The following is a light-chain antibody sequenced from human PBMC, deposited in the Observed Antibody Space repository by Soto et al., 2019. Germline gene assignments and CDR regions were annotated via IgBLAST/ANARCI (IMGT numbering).Light chain of an antibody. CDR1: QSVSSN. CDR2: GAS. CDR3: QQYNNWPGT. V-gene: IGKV3-15*01. J-gene: IGKJ3*01. Sequence: EIVMTQSPATLSVSPGETATLSCMASQSVSSNLAGYQQKPGQAPRLLIYGASPRATGIPARFSGSASGTEFTLTLSSLQSEDFAVYYCQQYNNWPGTFGPGTKVDIK.